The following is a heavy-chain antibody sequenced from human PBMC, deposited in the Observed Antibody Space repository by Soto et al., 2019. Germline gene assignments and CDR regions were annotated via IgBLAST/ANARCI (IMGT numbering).Heavy chain of an antibody. D-gene: IGHD2-21*02. Sequence: LRLSCAASGFTFSSYAMHWVRQAPGKGLEWVAVISYDGSNKYYADSVKGRFTISRDNSKNTLYLQMNSLRAEDTAVYYCARGGYIVVVTAPSYYYYGMDVWGQGTTVTVSS. CDR1: GFTFSSYA. CDR2: ISYDGSNK. V-gene: IGHV3-30-3*01. CDR3: ARGGYIVVVTAPSYYYYGMDV. J-gene: IGHJ6*02.